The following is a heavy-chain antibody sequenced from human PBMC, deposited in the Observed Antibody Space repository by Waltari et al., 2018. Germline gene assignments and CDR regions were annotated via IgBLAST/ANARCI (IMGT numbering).Heavy chain of an antibody. CDR1: GFTFSSYS. CDR2: ISSSSSYI. D-gene: IGHD6-13*01. J-gene: IGHJ6*03. Sequence: EVQLVESGGGLVKPGGSLRLSCAASGFTFSSYSMNWVRPAPGKGLEWVSSISSSSSYIYYADSVKGRFTISRDNAKNSLYLQMNSLRAEDTAVYYCARLYSSSWDYYYYMDVWGKGTTVTVSS. V-gene: IGHV3-21*03. CDR3: ARLYSSSWDYYYYMDV.